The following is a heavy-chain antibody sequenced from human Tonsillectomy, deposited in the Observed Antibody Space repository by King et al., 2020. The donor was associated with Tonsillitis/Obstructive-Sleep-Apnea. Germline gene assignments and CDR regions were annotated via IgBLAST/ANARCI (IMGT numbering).Heavy chain of an antibody. CDR3: ASSYYDFWSGYSGDAFDI. CDR2: IYYSGST. D-gene: IGHD3-3*01. J-gene: IGHJ3*02. Sequence: QLQESGPGLVKPSETLSLTCTVSGGSISSYYWSWIRQPPGKGLEWIGYIYYSGSTNYNPSLKSRVAISVDTSKNQFSLKLSSVTAADTAVYYCASSYYDFWSGYSGDAFDIWGQGTMVTVSS. CDR1: GGSISSYY. V-gene: IGHV4-59*01.